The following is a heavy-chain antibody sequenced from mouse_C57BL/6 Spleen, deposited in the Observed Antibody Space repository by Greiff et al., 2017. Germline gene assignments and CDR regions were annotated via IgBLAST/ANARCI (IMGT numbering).Heavy chain of an antibody. V-gene: IGHV1-53*01. Sequence: QVQLQQPGTELVKPGASVKLSCKASGYTFTSYWMHWVKQRPGQGLEWIGNINPSNGGTNYNEKFKSKATLTVDKSSSTAYMLLSSLTSEDSAVYYGARSVTTGLRGRAMDDWGQGTSVTVSS. CDR1: GYTFTSYW. CDR2: INPSNGGT. D-gene: IGHD1-1*01. CDR3: ARSVTTGLRGRAMDD. J-gene: IGHJ4*01.